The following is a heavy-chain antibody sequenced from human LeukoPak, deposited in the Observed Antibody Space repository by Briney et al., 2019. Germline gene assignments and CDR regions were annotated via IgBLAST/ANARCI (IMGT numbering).Heavy chain of an antibody. Sequence: PGGSLRLSCAASGFTFSSYWMSWVRQAPGKGLEWVANIKQDGSEKYYEDSVKGRFTISRDNAKNSLYLQMNSLRAEDTAVYYCARLLWFGELSLDYWGQGTLVTVSS. V-gene: IGHV3-7*01. D-gene: IGHD3-10*01. CDR2: IKQDGSEK. J-gene: IGHJ4*02. CDR3: ARLLWFGELSLDY. CDR1: GFTFSSYW.